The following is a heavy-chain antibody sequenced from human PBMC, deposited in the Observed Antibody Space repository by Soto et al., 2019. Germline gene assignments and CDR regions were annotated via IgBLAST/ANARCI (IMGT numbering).Heavy chain of an antibody. D-gene: IGHD3-3*01. Sequence: PSETLSLTCTVSGGSISSSSYYWGWIRQPPGKGLEWIGSIYYSGSTYYNPSLKSRVTISVDTSKNQFSLKLSSVTAADTAVYYCASPGPYYDFNWFDPWGQGTLVTVSS. CDR2: IYYSGST. J-gene: IGHJ5*02. CDR3: ASPGPYYDFNWFDP. V-gene: IGHV4-39*01. CDR1: GGSISSSSYY.